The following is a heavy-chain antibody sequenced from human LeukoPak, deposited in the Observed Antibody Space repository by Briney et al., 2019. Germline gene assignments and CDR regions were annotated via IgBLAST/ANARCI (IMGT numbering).Heavy chain of an antibody. V-gene: IGHV3-74*01. Sequence: GGSLRLSCAASGFTFSSYWMNWVRQAPGKGLVWVSRIASDGSSTTYADSVKGRFSISRDNAKNTLCLQMNSLRVEDTAVYYCARGWEGNFLISYYYYGLDVWGQGTTVTVSS. D-gene: IGHD1-26*01. CDR3: ARGWEGNFLISYYYYGLDV. J-gene: IGHJ6*02. CDR1: GFTFSSYW. CDR2: IASDGSST.